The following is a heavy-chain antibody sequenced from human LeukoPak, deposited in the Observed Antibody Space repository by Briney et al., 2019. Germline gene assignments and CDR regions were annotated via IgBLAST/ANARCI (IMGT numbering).Heavy chain of an antibody. Sequence: GGSLRVSCAASGFLFSNAWMSWVRQAPGKGREWVGRIKSKTDGGTTDYAAPVKGRFTISRDDSKNTLYLQMNSLKTEDTAVYYCTTAPIRLWNYDYWGQGTLVTVSS. CDR3: TTAPIRLWNYDY. J-gene: IGHJ4*02. V-gene: IGHV3-15*01. D-gene: IGHD4/OR15-4a*01. CDR2: IKSKTDGGTT. CDR1: GFLFSNAW.